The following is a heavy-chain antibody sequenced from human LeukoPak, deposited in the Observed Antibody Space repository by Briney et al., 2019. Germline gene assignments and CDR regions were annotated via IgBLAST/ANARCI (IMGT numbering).Heavy chain of an antibody. J-gene: IGHJ3*01. D-gene: IGHD7-27*01. V-gene: IGHV3-53*01. Sequence: GGSLRLSCAASGFTVSSNYVSWVRQAPGKGLEWVSVIYSGGSTYYADSVKGRFTISRDNAKNSLFLQMNSLRDEDTAVYYCAREDDSWGPNNLDLWGQGTMVTVSS. CDR1: GFTVSSNY. CDR3: AREDDSWGPNNLDL. CDR2: IYSGGST.